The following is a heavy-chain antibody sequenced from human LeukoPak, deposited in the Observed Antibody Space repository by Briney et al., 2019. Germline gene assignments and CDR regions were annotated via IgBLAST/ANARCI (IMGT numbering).Heavy chain of an antibody. V-gene: IGHV1-18*01. Sequence: ASVKVSCKASGYTFTSYGISWVRQAPGQGLERMGWISAYNGNTNYAQKLQGRVTMTTDTSTSTAYMELRSLRSDDTAVYYCAREGVAAAGSYYFDYWGQGTLVTVSS. D-gene: IGHD6-13*01. J-gene: IGHJ4*02. CDR3: AREGVAAAGSYYFDY. CDR2: ISAYNGNT. CDR1: GYTFTSYG.